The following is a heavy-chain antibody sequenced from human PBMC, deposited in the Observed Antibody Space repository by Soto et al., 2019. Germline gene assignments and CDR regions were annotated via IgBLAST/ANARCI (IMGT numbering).Heavy chain of an antibody. V-gene: IGHV3-30*18. CDR2: ISYDGSNK. CDR3: AKTLGFGELFYYYGMDV. D-gene: IGHD3-10*01. J-gene: IGHJ6*02. Sequence: GGSLRLSCAASGFTFSSYGMHWVRQAPGKGLEWVAVISYDGSNKYYADSVKGRFTISRDNSKNTLYLQMNSLRAEDTAVYYCAKTLGFGELFYYYGMDVWGQGTTVTVYS. CDR1: GFTFSSYG.